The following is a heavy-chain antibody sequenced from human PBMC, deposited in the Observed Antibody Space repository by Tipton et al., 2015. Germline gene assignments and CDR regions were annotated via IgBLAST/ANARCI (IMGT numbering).Heavy chain of an antibody. CDR3: ACQDYDSLTRDYQTVDY. Sequence: TLSLTCTVSGASLSGGTYYWSWIRQPPGKALEWIGSISHSGNTYYNPSLKSRVTMSRDTSKNQFSLKLTSVTAADTAVYYCACQDYDSLTRDYQTVDYWGQGTLVTVSS. V-gene: IGHV4-39*07. J-gene: IGHJ4*02. D-gene: IGHD3-9*01. CDR2: ISHSGNT. CDR1: GASLSGGTYY.